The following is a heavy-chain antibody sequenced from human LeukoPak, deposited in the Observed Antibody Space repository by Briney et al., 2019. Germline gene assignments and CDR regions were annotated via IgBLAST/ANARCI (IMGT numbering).Heavy chain of an antibody. CDR2: INPKSGGT. V-gene: IGHV1-2*02. Sequence: ASVKVSCKASGVSFTDYYMHWVRQAPGQGLEWMGWINPKSGGTNYAQTVQGRVTITRDTSIRTAYMELSRLRGDDTAVYYCARIAIGGGEWHFDSWGQGTLVTVPS. CDR1: GVSFTDYY. J-gene: IGHJ4*02. D-gene: IGHD3-16*01. CDR3: ARIAIGGGEWHFDS.